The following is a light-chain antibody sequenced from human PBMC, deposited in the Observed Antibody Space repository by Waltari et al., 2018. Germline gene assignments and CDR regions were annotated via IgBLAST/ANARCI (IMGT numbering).Light chain of an antibody. V-gene: IGKV3-20*01. J-gene: IGKJ1*01. CDR1: QSVGTY. CDR2: GAS. Sequence: EVVLTQSPGTLSLSPGERATLASRASQSVGTYLAWYQQKPGQAPRLLLFGASRSATGIPDRFSGRGSGTTCSLTISRLEPEDFAVYYCQHYVRLPATFGQGTKVEI. CDR3: QHYVRLPAT.